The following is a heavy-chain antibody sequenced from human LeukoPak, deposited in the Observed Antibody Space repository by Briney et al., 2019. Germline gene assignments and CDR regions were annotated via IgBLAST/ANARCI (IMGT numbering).Heavy chain of an antibody. CDR2: ISSSSSTI. D-gene: IGHD4-17*01. Sequence: GGSLRLSCAASGFTFSSYSMNWVRQAPGKGLEWVSYISSSSSTIYYADSVKGRFTISRDNAKNSLHLQMNSLRDEDTAVYYCARDYGDYIWFDPWGQGTLVTASS. J-gene: IGHJ5*02. CDR3: ARDYGDYIWFDP. CDR1: GFTFSSYS. V-gene: IGHV3-48*02.